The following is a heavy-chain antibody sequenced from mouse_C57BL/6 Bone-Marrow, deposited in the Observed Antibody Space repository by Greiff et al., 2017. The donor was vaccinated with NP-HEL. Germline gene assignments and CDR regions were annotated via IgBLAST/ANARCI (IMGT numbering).Heavy chain of an antibody. CDR3: ARFRWFSGFAY. Sequence: EVQLVESGGGLVQPGGSLSLSCAASGFTFTDYYMSWVRQPPGKALEWLGFIRNKANGYTTEYSASVKGRFTISRANSQSILYLQMNALRAEDSATYYCARFRWFSGFAYWGQGTLVTVSA. D-gene: IGHD2-3*01. V-gene: IGHV7-3*01. CDR1: GFTFTDYY. CDR2: IRNKANGYTT. J-gene: IGHJ3*01.